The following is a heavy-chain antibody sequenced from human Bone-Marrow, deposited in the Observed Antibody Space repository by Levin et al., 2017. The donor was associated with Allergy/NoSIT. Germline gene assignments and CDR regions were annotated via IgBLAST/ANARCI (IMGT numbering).Heavy chain of an antibody. D-gene: IGHD2-15*01. Sequence: VKVSCKASGNMFSSYGINWVRQAPGQGLEWMGGISPFTDTTNYAQKFQGRVTITADESTSTAYMELSSLRSDDTAVYYCARVVVVVDATFPARYHYYGMDVWGQGTTVTVSS. V-gene: IGHV1-69*01. CDR3: ARVVVVVDATFPARYHYYGMDV. J-gene: IGHJ6*02. CDR1: GNMFSSYG. CDR2: ISPFTDTT.